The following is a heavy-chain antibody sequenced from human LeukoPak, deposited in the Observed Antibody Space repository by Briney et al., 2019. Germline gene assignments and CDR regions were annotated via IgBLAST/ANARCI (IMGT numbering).Heavy chain of an antibody. CDR1: GFPFNTYV. J-gene: IGHJ4*02. Sequence: GGSLRLSCAASGFPFNTYVMSWVRQAPGKGLEWVAVISYDGSNKYYADSVKGRFTISSDNFKNTLYLQMNSLRTDDTAVYYCARGLPGGFVGFSSSWYPLDSRGQGTLVTVSS. CDR3: ARGLPGGFVGFSSSWYPLDS. CDR2: ISYDGSNK. D-gene: IGHD6-13*01. V-gene: IGHV3-30-3*01.